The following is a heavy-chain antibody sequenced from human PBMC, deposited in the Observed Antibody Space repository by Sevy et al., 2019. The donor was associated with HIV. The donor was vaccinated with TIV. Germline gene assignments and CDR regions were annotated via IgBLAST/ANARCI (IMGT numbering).Heavy chain of an antibody. J-gene: IGHJ3*01. Sequence: GGSLRLSCAASGFSFSNYAMNWVRQAPGKGLVWVSAISGSGDGSTFYADSVKGRFTISRDNSKNKVDLHMTSLRAEDTAVYYCAKDLILVVGEALDVWGQGTMVTVSS. V-gene: IGHV3-23*01. CDR1: GFSFSNYA. CDR3: AKDLILVVGEALDV. CDR2: ISGSGDGST. D-gene: IGHD3-22*01.